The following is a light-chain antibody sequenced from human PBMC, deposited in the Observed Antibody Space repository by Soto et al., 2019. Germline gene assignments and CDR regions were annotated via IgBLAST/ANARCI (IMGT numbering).Light chain of an antibody. CDR3: GSYAGRSTFV. V-gene: IGLV2-23*02. J-gene: IGLJ3*02. CDR2: EVS. CDR1: SSDVGNYNL. Sequence: QSVLTQPASVSGSPGQSITISCTGTSSDVGNYNLVSWYQHHPGKAPKLMIYEVSKWPSGVSNRFSGSKSGNTASLTISGLQAEDEADYYCGSYAGRSTFVFGGVTKLTVL.